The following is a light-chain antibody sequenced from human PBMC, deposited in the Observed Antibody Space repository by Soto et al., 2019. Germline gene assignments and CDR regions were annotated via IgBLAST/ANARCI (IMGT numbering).Light chain of an antibody. J-gene: IGLJ1*01. CDR2: EVS. V-gene: IGLV2-14*01. CDR1: SSDVGGYNY. Sequence: LTQPASVSGSPGQSITISCSGASSDVGGYNYVSWYQQHPGNAPKLMIYEVSNRPSGVSNRFSGSKSGNTASLTISGLQAEDEADYYCISYTSSSTLYVFGTGTKVTVL. CDR3: ISYTSSSTLYV.